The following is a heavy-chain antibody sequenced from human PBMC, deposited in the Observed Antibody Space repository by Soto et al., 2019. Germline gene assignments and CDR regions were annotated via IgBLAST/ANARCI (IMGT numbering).Heavy chain of an antibody. Sequence: ASVKVSCKASGYTFTSYYMHWVRQAPGQGLEWMGIINPSGGSTSYAQKFQGRVTMTRDTSTRTVYMELSSLRSEDTAVYYCARDRDHPLQLNNYYDSSVYWGGFDYWGQGTLVTVSS. V-gene: IGHV1-46*01. CDR3: ARDRDHPLQLNNYYDSSVYWGGFDY. CDR2: INPSGGST. D-gene: IGHD3-22*01. J-gene: IGHJ4*02. CDR1: GYTFTSYY.